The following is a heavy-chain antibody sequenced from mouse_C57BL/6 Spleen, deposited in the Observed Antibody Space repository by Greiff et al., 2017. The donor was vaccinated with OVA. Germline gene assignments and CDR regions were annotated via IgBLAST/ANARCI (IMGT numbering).Heavy chain of an antibody. CDR1: GFTFSSYA. V-gene: IGHV5-4*01. J-gene: IGHJ4*01. D-gene: IGHD3-1*01. Sequence: EVHLVESGGGLVKPGGSLKLSCAASGFTFSSYAMSWVRQTPEKRLEWVATISAGGSYTYYPDNVKGRFTISRDNAKNNLYLQMSHLKSEDTAMYYCAREGHGSYYAMDYWGQGTSVTVSS. CDR3: AREGHGSYYAMDY. CDR2: ISAGGSYT.